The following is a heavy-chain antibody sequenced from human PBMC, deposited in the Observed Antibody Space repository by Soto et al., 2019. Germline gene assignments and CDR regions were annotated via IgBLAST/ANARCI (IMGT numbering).Heavy chain of an antibody. Sequence: QVQLVQSGAEVKKPGSSVKVSCKSSGGTFSSYAISWVRQAPGQGLEWMGGIIPIFGTANYAQKFQGRVTITEDKYTSTAYMEMSSLRSEDTAVYYCASQGHIVVVTAVVAFDIWGQGTMVTVSS. V-gene: IGHV1-69*06. CDR2: IIPIFGTA. CDR1: GGTFSSYA. CDR3: ASQGHIVVVTAVVAFDI. J-gene: IGHJ3*02. D-gene: IGHD2-21*02.